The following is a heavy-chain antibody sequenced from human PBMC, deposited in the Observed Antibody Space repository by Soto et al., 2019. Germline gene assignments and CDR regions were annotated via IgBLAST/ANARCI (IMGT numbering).Heavy chain of an antibody. D-gene: IGHD6-19*01. V-gene: IGHV3-43*01. CDR1: GFTFDDYT. Sequence: EVQLVESGGVVVQPGGSLRLSCAASGFTFDDYTMHWVRQAPGKGLEWVSLSSWDGGSTYYAASVKGRFTISRDNSKNSLYRQMHSLRTEDTALYYCSQDIGREASLSSGWYIRRRDYWGQGTLVTVSS. CDR2: SSWDGGST. CDR3: SQDIGREASLSSGWYIRRRDY. J-gene: IGHJ4*02.